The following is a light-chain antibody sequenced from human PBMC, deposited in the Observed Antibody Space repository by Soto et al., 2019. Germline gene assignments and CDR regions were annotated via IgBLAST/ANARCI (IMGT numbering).Light chain of an antibody. CDR3: QQYGTAPFT. J-gene: IGKJ2*01. CDR2: GIS. CDR1: QSLTDGF. Sequence: EIVLTQSAGTLSLSPGERATLSCRASQSLTDGFLAWYQQKHGQALRLLIYGISNRATGIPDRFSGGGSGTDFTLTISRLEPEDIAVYYCQQYGTAPFTFGQGTEVEIK. V-gene: IGKV3-20*01.